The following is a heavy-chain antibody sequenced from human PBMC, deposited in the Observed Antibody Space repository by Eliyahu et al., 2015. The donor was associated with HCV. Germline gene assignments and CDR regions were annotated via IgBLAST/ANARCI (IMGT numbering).Heavy chain of an antibody. J-gene: IGHJ4*02. CDR3: ARGGAIFGETFDS. D-gene: IGHD3-3*01. V-gene: IGHV4-59*01. CDR2: VYYTGST. CDR1: GGSMTSYY. Sequence: QVQLQESGPGLVKPSETLSLTCSVSGGSMTSYYWSWIRQPPGKGLEWIGYVYYTGSTSYNPSLKSRVTISVDTSKNKFSLRLTSVTAADTAVYYCARGGAIFGETFDSWGQGTLVIVSS.